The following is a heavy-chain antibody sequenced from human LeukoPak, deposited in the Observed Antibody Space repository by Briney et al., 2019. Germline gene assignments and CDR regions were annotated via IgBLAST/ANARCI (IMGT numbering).Heavy chain of an antibody. V-gene: IGHV4-59*08. D-gene: IGHD6-19*01. CDR1: GGSISNYY. CDR2: IYYSGSP. Sequence: SETLSLTCTVSGGSISNYYWSWIRQPPGKGLEWIGYIYYSGSPNYNPSLKSRVTISVDTSKNQFSLKVSSVTAADTAVYYCARHLTSGWYESSFDYWGQGTLVTVSS. CDR3: ARHLTSGWYESSFDY. J-gene: IGHJ4*02.